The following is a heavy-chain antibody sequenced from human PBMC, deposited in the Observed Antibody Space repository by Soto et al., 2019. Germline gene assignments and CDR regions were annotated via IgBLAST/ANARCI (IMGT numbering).Heavy chain of an antibody. CDR3: ARHGYSGYDGGPFDY. D-gene: IGHD5-12*01. CDR2: IYYSGST. J-gene: IGHJ4*02. Sequence: SETLSLTCTVSGGSISSYYWSWIRQPPGKGLEWIGYIYYSGSTNYNPSLKSRVTISVDTSENQFSLKLSSVTAADTAVYYCARHGYSGYDGGPFDYWGQGTLVTVSS. V-gene: IGHV4-59*08. CDR1: GGSISSYY.